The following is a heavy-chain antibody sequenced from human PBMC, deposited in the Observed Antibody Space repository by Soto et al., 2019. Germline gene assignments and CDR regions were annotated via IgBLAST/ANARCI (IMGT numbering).Heavy chain of an antibody. J-gene: IGHJ6*02. CDR3: ARAPFLRNTYYDFWSGFYYYYGMDV. CDR2: INPNSGGT. CDR1: GYTFTGYY. D-gene: IGHD3-3*01. V-gene: IGHV1-2*04. Sequence: ASVKVSCKGSGYTFTGYYVHWVRQAHGQGLGWMGWINPNSGGTNYAQKFQGWVTMTRDTSISTAYMELSRLRSDDTAVYYCARAPFLRNTYYDFWSGFYYYYGMDVWGQGTTVTVSS.